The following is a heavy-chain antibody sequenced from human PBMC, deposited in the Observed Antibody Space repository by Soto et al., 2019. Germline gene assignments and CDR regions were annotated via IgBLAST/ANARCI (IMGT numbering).Heavy chain of an antibody. J-gene: IGHJ6*02. Sequence: GXSVKVSCKASVYTFTSYGISWVRQAPGQGLEWMGWISAYNGNTNYAQKLQGRVTMTTDTSTSTAYMELRSLRSDDTAVYYCARSISGSYFYYYYYYGMDVWGQGTTVTVS. CDR2: ISAYNGNT. CDR1: VYTFTSYG. D-gene: IGHD1-26*01. CDR3: ARSISGSYFYYYYYYGMDV. V-gene: IGHV1-18*04.